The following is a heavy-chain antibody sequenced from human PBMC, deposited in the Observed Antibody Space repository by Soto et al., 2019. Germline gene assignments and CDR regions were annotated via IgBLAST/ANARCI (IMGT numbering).Heavy chain of an antibody. CDR1: GGSISSYY. D-gene: IGHD3-22*01. Sequence: PSETLSLTCTVSGGSISSYYWSWIRQPPGKGLEWIGYIYYSGSTNYNPSLKSRVTISVDTSKNQFSLKLSSVTAADTAVYYCARLTYGSSGYPFDYWGQGTLVTVSS. CDR2: IYYSGST. V-gene: IGHV4-59*01. CDR3: ARLTYGSSGYPFDY. J-gene: IGHJ4*02.